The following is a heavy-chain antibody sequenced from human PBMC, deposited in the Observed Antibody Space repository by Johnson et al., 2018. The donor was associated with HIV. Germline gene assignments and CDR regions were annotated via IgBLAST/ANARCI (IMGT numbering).Heavy chain of an antibody. D-gene: IGHD2-2*02. CDR1: GFTFDDYA. J-gene: IGHJ3*02. Sequence: VQLVESGGGLVQPGRSLRLSCAASGFTFDDYAMHWVRQAPGQGLEWVAGSSWNSGIIGYADSVEGRFHIPRDNVKNSLYLQMNSLRAEDTALYSCAKDLRASIPTSSSAFDIWGQGTMVTVSS. V-gene: IGHV3-9*01. CDR3: AKDLRASIPTSSSAFDI. CDR2: SSWNSGII.